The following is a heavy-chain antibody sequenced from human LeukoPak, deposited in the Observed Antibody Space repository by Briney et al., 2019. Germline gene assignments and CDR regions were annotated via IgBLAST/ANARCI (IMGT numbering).Heavy chain of an antibody. J-gene: IGHJ4*02. Sequence: ASVKVSCKASGYTFTSYDINWVRQATGQGLEWMGWMNPNSGNTGYAQKFQGRVTMTRNTSISTAYMELSSLRSEDTAVYYCARGYDYGDPYYFDYWGQGTLVTVSS. CDR1: GYTFTSYD. CDR3: ARGYDYGDPYYFDY. V-gene: IGHV1-8*01. CDR2: MNPNSGNT. D-gene: IGHD4-17*01.